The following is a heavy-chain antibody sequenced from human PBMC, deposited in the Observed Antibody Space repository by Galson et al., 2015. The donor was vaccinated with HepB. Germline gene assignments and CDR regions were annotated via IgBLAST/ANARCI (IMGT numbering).Heavy chain of an antibody. J-gene: IGHJ4*02. D-gene: IGHD1-20*01. CDR1: GFTFSSYA. Sequence: LRLSCAASGFTFSSYAMHWVRQAPGKGLEYVSAISSNGGSTYYADSVKGRFTISRDNSKNTLYLQMSSLRAEDTAVYYCVKDPDTATEKGITGTTWHFDYWGQGTLVTVSS. V-gene: IGHV3-64D*06. CDR2: ISSNGGST. CDR3: VKDPDTATEKGITGTTWHFDY.